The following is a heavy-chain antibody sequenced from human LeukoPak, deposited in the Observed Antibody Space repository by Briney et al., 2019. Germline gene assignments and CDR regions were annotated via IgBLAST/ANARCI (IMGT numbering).Heavy chain of an antibody. D-gene: IGHD2-15*01. CDR2: IYPADSDI. CDR1: GYSITNYW. CDR3: ARQEYCSGGSCYTWFDP. V-gene: IGHV5-51*01. Sequence: GKSLQISCKGSGYSITNYWIAWVRQMPGKGLEWMGIIYPADSDIRYSPSFQGQVTISADKSISTAYLQWSSLKASDTAMYYCARQEYCSGGSCYTWFDPWGQGTLVTVSS. J-gene: IGHJ5*02.